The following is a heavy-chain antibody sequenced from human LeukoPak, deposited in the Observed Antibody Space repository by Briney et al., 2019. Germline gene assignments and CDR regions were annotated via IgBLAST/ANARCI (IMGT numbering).Heavy chain of an antibody. CDR2: IYHSGST. Sequence: PSETLSLTCTVSGGSISSGGYYWSWIRQPPGKGLEWIGYIYHSGSTHYNPSLKSRVTISVDRSKNQFSLKLSSVTAADTAVYYCARVNDYVWGSYRYTGAFDIWGQGTMVTVSS. CDR3: ARVNDYVWGSYRYTGAFDI. J-gene: IGHJ3*02. CDR1: GGSISSGGYY. D-gene: IGHD3-16*02. V-gene: IGHV4-30-2*01.